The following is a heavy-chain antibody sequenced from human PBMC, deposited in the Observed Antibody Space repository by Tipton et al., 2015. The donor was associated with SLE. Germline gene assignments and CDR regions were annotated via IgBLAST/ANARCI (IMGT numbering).Heavy chain of an antibody. V-gene: IGHV4-59*01. D-gene: IGHD3-3*01. CDR2: IYYSGST. CDR1: GGSISSYY. J-gene: IGHJ6*02. CDR3: ARDKSGERSKYGMDF. Sequence: LRLSCTVSGGSISSYYWSWIRQPPGKGLEWIGYIYYSGSTNYNPSLKSRVTISVDTSKNRFSLKLSSVTAAVTAVYYCARDKSGERSKYGMDFWGQGTSVTVSS.